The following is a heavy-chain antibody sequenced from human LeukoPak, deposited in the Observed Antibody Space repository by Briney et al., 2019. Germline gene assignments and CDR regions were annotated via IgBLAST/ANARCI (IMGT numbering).Heavy chain of an antibody. CDR1: GYSISSGYY. D-gene: IGHD6-13*01. CDR2: IYHSGST. V-gene: IGHV4-38-2*01. Sequence: SETLSLTCAVSGYSISSGYYWGCIRQPPGKGLEWIGSIYHSGSTYYNPSLKSRVTISVDTSKNQFSLKLSSVTAADTAVYYCARRIAAAGTNWFDPWGQGTLVTVSS. J-gene: IGHJ5*02. CDR3: ARRIAAAGTNWFDP.